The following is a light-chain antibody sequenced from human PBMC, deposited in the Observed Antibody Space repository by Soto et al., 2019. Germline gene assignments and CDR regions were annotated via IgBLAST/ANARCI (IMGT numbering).Light chain of an antibody. V-gene: IGLV4-60*03. CDR3: SSYTSSSTRV. CDR1: SGHSSHI. J-gene: IGLJ1*01. CDR2: LEGSGNY. Sequence: QPVLTQSSSASASLGSSVNLTCTLNSGHSSHIIAWHQQQPGKAPRYLMKLEGSGNYNKGSGVPDRFSGSSSGADRYLTISNLQSEDEADYYCSSYTSSSTRVFGTGTKLTVL.